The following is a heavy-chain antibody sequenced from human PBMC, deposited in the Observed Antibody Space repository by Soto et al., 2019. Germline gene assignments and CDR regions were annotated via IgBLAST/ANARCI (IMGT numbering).Heavy chain of an antibody. CDR2: INPSSGAT. CDR1: GYNFIAYY. CDR3: AKYCGGDCRLFDA. D-gene: IGHD2-21*02. Sequence: QVQLVQSGAEVKKPGSSVKLSCKASGYNFIAYYIYWVRQAPGQGPEWMGMINPSSGATNYAQKFQGRVTVTKDTSTSTSYLELSSLRSEDAAVYYCAKYCGGDCRLFDAWGQGTLVTVSS. J-gene: IGHJ4*02. V-gene: IGHV1-46*01.